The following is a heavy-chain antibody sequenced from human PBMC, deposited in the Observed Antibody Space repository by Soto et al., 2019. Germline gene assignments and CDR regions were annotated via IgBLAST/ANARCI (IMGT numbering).Heavy chain of an antibody. CDR3: ARGSSSSPPLIHWYFDL. CDR2: IIPIFGTA. CDR1: GGTFSSYA. J-gene: IGHJ2*01. Sequence: QVQLVQSGAEVKKPGSSVKVSCKASGGTFSSYAISWVRQAPGQGLEWMGGIIPIFGTANYAQKFQGRVTIPADESTSTAYMELSSLRSEDTAVYYCARGSSSSPPLIHWYFDLWGRGTLVTVSS. D-gene: IGHD6-6*01. V-gene: IGHV1-69*01.